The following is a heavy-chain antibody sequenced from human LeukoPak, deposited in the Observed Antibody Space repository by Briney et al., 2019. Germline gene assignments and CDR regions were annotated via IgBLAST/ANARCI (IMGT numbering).Heavy chain of an antibody. J-gene: IGHJ4*02. CDR3: ASDGIAVDRGIGYFDY. CDR1: GFTFRRYG. Sequence: GKALRLSCAAAGFTFRRYGMHWGRQAPGKGLEGGAGIWDDGSNKYYADSVKGRFTISRDNSENTLYLQMNSLRAEDTALYYCASDGIAVDRGIGYFDYWGQGTLVTVSS. D-gene: IGHD6-13*01. V-gene: IGHV3-33*01. CDR2: IWDDGSNK.